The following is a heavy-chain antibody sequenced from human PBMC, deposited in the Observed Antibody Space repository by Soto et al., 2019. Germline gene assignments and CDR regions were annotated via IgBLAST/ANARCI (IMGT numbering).Heavy chain of an antibody. J-gene: IGHJ5*02. CDR1: GFTLSDHS. Sequence: DVQLVESGGGLVKPGGSLRLSCTVSGFTLSDHSMDWVRQAPGKGLQWLASISRGRRSLHYADSGRGRFTIPRDDAKNVVSLQMSSLRAEDTAIYSCARDRLARGIALAGRIDPWGQGALVTVSS. CDR3: ARDRLARGIALAGRIDP. V-gene: IGHV3-21*01. D-gene: IGHD6-13*01. CDR2: ISRGRRSL.